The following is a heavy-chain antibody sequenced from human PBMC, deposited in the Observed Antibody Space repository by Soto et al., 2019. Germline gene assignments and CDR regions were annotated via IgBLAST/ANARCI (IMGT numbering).Heavy chain of an antibody. J-gene: IGHJ4*02. D-gene: IGHD6-13*01. CDR1: GGSFSGYY. CDR3: ARGIAAAGRDY. V-gene: IGHV4-34*01. CDR2: INHSGST. Sequence: SETLSLTCAVYGGSFSGYYWSWIRQPPGKGLEWIGEINHSGSTNYNPSLKSRVTISVDTSKNQFSLKLSSVTAADTAVYYCARGIAAAGRDYWGQGTLVTVSS.